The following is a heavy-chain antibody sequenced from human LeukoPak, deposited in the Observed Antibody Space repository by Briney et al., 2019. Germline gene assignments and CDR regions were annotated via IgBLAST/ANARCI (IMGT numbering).Heavy chain of an antibody. Sequence: RGSLRLSCAASGFTFSSYWMHWVRQAPGKGLVWVSHINTDGSYTRYADSVKGRFTIARDNAKSALYLQMNSLRAEDTAVYYCARGGLLSRYWGQGTLVTVSS. D-gene: IGHD1-26*01. V-gene: IGHV3-74*01. J-gene: IGHJ4*02. CDR1: GFTFSSYW. CDR2: INTDGSYT. CDR3: ARGGLLSRY.